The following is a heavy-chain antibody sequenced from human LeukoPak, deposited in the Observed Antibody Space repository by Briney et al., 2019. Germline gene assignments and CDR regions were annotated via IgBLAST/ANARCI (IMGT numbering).Heavy chain of an antibody. V-gene: IGHV3-53*01. D-gene: IGHD6-13*01. CDR2: IYSGGGT. Sequence: GGSLRLSCAASGFTVSSNYMSWVRQSPGKGLEWVSVIYSGGGTYYADSVKGRFTISRDNSKNTVHLQMNSLRAEDTAVYYCAKERQQLVPGHFDYWAREPWSPSPQ. CDR1: GFTVSSNY. CDR3: AKERQQLVPGHFDY. J-gene: IGHJ4*02.